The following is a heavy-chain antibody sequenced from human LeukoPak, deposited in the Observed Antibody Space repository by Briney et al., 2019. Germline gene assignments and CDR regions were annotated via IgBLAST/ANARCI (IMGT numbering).Heavy chain of an antibody. Sequence: QPGGSLRLSCAASGFTFSNYEMNWVRQAPGKGLEWVSYISDSGTTIYYGDSVKGRFTTSRDNAKKSLYLQMNSLRAEDTAVYYCARVRYFDWLGPFDYWGQGTLVTVSS. D-gene: IGHD3-9*01. CDR2: ISDSGTTI. V-gene: IGHV3-48*03. CDR3: ARVRYFDWLGPFDY. J-gene: IGHJ4*02. CDR1: GFTFSNYE.